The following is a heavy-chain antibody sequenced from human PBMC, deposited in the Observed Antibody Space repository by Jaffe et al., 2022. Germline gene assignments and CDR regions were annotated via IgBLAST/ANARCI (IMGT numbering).Heavy chain of an antibody. Sequence: QVQLVQSGAEVKKPGASVKVSCKASGYTFTGYYMHWVRQAPGQGLEWMGRINPNSGGTNYAQKFQGRVTMTRDTSISTAYMELSRLRSDDTAVYYCARESRGVAAAGNWFDPWGQGTLVTVSS. CDR2: INPNSGGT. CDR3: ARESRGVAAAGNWFDP. V-gene: IGHV1-2*06. J-gene: IGHJ5*02. D-gene: IGHD6-13*01. CDR1: GYTFTGYY.